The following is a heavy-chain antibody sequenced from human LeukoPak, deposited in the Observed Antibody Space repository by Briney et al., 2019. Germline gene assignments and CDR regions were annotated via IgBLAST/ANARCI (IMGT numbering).Heavy chain of an antibody. CDR2: IYHSGST. CDR1: GGSISSYY. Sequence: SETLSLTCTVSGGSISSYYWSWIRQPPGKGLEWIGYIYHSGSTYYNPSLKSRVTMSLDTSKNQISLRLSSVTAADTAVYYCARKDGDFWGQGTLVTVSS. V-gene: IGHV4-59*04. CDR3: ARKDGDF. J-gene: IGHJ4*02.